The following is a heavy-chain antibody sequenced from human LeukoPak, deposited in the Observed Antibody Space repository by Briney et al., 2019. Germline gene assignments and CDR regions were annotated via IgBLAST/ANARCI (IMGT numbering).Heavy chain of an antibody. CDR2: IKSKTDGGTT. D-gene: IGHD6-13*01. J-gene: IGHJ4*02. V-gene: IGHV3-15*01. CDR3: TTEAVAASGDY. Sequence: PGGSLRLSCAASGFTFSNAWMSWVRQAPGKGLEWVSRIKSKTDGGTTDYAAPVKGRFTISRDDSKNTLYLQMNSLKTEDTAVYYCTTEAVAASGDYWGQGTLVTVSS. CDR1: GFTFSNAW.